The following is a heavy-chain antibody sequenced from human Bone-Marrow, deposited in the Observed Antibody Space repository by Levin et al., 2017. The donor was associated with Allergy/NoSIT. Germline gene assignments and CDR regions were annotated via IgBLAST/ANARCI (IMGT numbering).Heavy chain of an antibody. D-gene: IGHD1-26*01. CDR3: ARRLGGVGDYYYGMDV. Sequence: GASVKVSCRASGYTFTEYSVHWVRQTPGRGLEWLGRMNPSTGATNFAQKFQGRVTMTGDTSINTAYMELNRLTSYDTAVYFCARRLGGVGDYYYGMDVWGQGTTVSVSS. CDR2: MNPSTGAT. CDR1: GYTFTEYS. J-gene: IGHJ6*02. V-gene: IGHV1-2*02.